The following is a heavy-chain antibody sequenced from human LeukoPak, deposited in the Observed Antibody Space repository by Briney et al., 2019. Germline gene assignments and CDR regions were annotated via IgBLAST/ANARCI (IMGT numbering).Heavy chain of an antibody. V-gene: IGHV1-46*01. CDR3: ARDWRYYDTKGAFDI. J-gene: IGHJ3*02. CDR1: GYTFTGYY. Sequence: GASVKVSCKASGYTFTGYYMHWVRQAPGQGLEWMGIINPSGGSTSYAQKFQGRVTMTRDMSTSTVYMELSSLRSEDTAVYYCARDWRYYDTKGAFDIWGQGTMVTVSS. D-gene: IGHD3-22*01. CDR2: INPSGGST.